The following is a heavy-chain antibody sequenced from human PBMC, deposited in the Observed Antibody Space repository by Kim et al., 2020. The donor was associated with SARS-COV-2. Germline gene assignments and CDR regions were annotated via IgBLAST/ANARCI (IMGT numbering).Heavy chain of an antibody. D-gene: IGHD1-20*01. CDR3: TTDRGITARRIFDS. V-gene: IGHV3-15*01. J-gene: IGHJ4*02. Sequence: VKGRITISRDDSKNTLYLQMSRLIPENTAVYYCTTDRGITARRIFDSWGQGTLVTVSS.